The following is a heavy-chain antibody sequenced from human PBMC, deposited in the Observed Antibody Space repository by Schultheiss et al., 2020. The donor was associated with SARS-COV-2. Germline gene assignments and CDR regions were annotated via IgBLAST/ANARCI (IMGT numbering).Heavy chain of an antibody. CDR3: TRGVYDFWSGYYTGLTNQNRQNKGGWYFDY. D-gene: IGHD3-3*01. Sequence: GGSLRLSCAASGFTFSSYAMHWVRQAPGRGLEWVGRSRDKSKSFTTEYAASVKGRFTISRDDSKSIAYLQMNSLKTEDTAVYYCTRGVYDFWSGYYTGLTNQNRQNKGGWYFDYWGQGTLVTVSS. CDR1: GFTFSSYA. V-gene: IGHV3-72*01. J-gene: IGHJ4*02. CDR2: SRDKSKSFTT.